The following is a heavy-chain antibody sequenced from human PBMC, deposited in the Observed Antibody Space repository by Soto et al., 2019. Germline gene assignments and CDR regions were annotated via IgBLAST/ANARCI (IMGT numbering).Heavy chain of an antibody. D-gene: IGHD1-26*01. CDR2: IWYDGSLK. Sequence: QAQLVESGGGVVQPGKSLRLSCAASGFTFSHHGIHWFRQAPGKGLEWVAVIWYDGSLKYYGDSVQGRFTVSRDNSKNTVYLQMNSLRAEDSAVYYCARWDLACWGQGTLVTVSS. CDR3: ARWDLAC. J-gene: IGHJ4*02. CDR1: GFTFSHHG. V-gene: IGHV3-33*01.